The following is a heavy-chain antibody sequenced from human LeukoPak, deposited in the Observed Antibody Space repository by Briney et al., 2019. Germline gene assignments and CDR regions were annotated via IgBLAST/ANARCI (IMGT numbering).Heavy chain of an antibody. CDR2: ISGSGGST. Sequence: GGSLRLSCAASGFTFSNYAMSWVRQAPGKGLEWVSGISGSGGSTYYADSVKGRFTISRDNSKNTLYLQMNSLRAEDTAVYYCAKWAYGSGWGYFDYWGQGTLVTVSS. V-gene: IGHV3-23*01. CDR3: AKWAYGSGWGYFDY. J-gene: IGHJ4*02. CDR1: GFTFSNYA. D-gene: IGHD6-19*01.